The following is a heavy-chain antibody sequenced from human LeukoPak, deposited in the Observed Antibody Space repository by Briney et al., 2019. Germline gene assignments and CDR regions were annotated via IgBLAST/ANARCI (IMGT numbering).Heavy chain of an antibody. Sequence: ASVNVSCKASGGTFDTYTFTWVRQAPGQGLEWLGKSIPLLASPDYAPKFQGRVTITSDESSSTVYMELRSLTFDDTAVYYCTREVGTGSLDDWGKGILVTVSS. CDR1: GGTFDTYT. J-gene: IGHJ4*02. CDR3: TREVGTGSLDD. CDR2: SIPLLASP. V-gene: IGHV1-69*05. D-gene: IGHD1-26*01.